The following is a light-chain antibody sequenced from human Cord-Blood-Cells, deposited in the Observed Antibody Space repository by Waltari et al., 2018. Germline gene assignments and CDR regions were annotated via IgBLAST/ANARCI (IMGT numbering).Light chain of an antibody. J-gene: IGKJ2*01. CDR3: QQRSNWPPYT. Sequence: DIVLPQSPATLSLSPGERATLPCRASQSVSRYLAWYQQKPGQAPRLLIYDASNRATGIPARFSGSGSGTDFTLTISSLEPEDFAVYYCQQRSNWPPYTFGQGTKLEIK. CDR2: DAS. V-gene: IGKV3-11*01. CDR1: QSVSRY.